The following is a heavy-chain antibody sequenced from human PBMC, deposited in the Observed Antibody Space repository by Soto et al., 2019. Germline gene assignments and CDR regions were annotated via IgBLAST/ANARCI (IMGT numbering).Heavy chain of an antibody. J-gene: IGHJ3*01. CDR1: GFTFSSYG. D-gene: IGHD4-17*01. CDR2: ITNDGNSK. Sequence: GGSLRLSCSASGFTFSSYGMHWVRQALGKELEWVAVITNDGNSKRYADSVKGRFTVFRDNSKNTLSLQMNSLGAEDTAVYYCARDDDGADNALDVWGQGTMVTVSS. CDR3: ARDDDGADNALDV. V-gene: IGHV3-33*01.